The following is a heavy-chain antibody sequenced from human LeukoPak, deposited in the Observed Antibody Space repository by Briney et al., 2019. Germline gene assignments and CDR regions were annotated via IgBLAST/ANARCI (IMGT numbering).Heavy chain of an antibody. CDR3: AKDPYINSRSGGFDY. Sequence: GGSLRLSCAASGLTFSSYAMSWVRQAPGKGLEWVSAISGSSGHTYYADSVKGRFTISRDNSKNTLYLQMNSLRAEDTAVYYCAKDPYINSRSGGFDYWGQGTLVTVSS. CDR2: ISGSSGHT. CDR1: GLTFSSYA. D-gene: IGHD3-10*01. J-gene: IGHJ4*02. V-gene: IGHV3-23*01.